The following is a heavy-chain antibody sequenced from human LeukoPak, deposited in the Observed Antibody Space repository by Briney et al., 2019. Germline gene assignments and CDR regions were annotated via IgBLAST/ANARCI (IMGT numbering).Heavy chain of an antibody. CDR1: GYTFTSYG. CDR3: ARNPLAVAGIGSYYYYGMDV. D-gene: IGHD6-19*01. J-gene: IGHJ6*02. CDR2: ISAYNGNT. V-gene: IGHV1-18*01. Sequence: GASVKVSCKASGYTFTSYGISWVRQAPGQGLEWMGWISAYNGNTNYAQKLQGRVTITADESTSTAYMELSSLRSEDTAVYYCARNPLAVAGIGSYYYYGMDVWGQGTTVTVSS.